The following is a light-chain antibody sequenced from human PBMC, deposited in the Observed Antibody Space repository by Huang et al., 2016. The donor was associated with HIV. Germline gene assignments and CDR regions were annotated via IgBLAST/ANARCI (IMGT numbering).Light chain of an antibody. CDR2: DAS. CDR1: ENIFNY. CDR3: QQRSNWPRT. J-gene: IGKJ4*01. V-gene: IGKV3-11*01. Sequence: EIVLTQSPATLSLSPGERATLSCRAIENIFNYLAWYQQKPGQAPRLLIYDASNRATGIPARFSGSGSGTDFTLTISSLEPEDFAVYYCQQRSNWPRTFGGGTKVEIK.